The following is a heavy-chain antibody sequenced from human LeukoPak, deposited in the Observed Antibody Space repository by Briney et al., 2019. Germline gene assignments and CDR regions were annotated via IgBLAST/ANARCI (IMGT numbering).Heavy chain of an antibody. CDR1: GFAFSSHA. D-gene: IGHD4-17*01. V-gene: IGHV3-23*01. CDR3: ANEIRPNDY. Sequence: GGSLRLSCAASGFAFSSHAKTWVRQAPGKGLEWVSAISISGDRTYYAHSVKGRFTISRDNSKNTVYLQMNSLRAEDTAVYYCANEIRPNDYWGQGTLVTVSS. J-gene: IGHJ4*02. CDR2: ISISGDRT.